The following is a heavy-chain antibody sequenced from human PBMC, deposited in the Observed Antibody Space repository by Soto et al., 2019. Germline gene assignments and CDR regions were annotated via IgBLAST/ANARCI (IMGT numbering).Heavy chain of an antibody. CDR2: VSGSGDTT. J-gene: IGHJ4*02. V-gene: IGHV3-23*01. CDR3: AREEHDSSGYYYDY. D-gene: IGHD3-22*01. Sequence: SLRLCCEASGFTFSGYTMSWVRQAPRKGLEWVSAVSGSGDTTYYADSVKGRFTISRDNSQNTLYLQMNSLKADDSAVYYCAREEHDSSGYYYDYWGQGTPVTVSS. CDR1: GFTFSGYT.